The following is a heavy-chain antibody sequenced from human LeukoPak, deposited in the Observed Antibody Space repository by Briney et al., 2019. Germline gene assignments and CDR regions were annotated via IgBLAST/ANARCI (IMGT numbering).Heavy chain of an antibody. CDR1: GYSFTSYW. Sequence: GESLKISCKGSGYSFTSYWIGWVRQMPGKGLEWTGIIYPDDSGTRYSPSFQGQVTMSADKSISTAYLQWSSLKASDTAMYYCARYPYYYDSSGYYYDHWGQGTLVTVSS. CDR3: ARYPYYYDSSGYYYDH. D-gene: IGHD3-22*01. V-gene: IGHV5-51*01. CDR2: IYPDDSGT. J-gene: IGHJ5*02.